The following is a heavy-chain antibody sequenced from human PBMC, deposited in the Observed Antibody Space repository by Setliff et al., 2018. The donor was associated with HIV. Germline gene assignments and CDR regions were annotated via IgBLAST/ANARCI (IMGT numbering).Heavy chain of an antibody. CDR1: GGSISSGSYY. CDR3: ARQSLLGKIAVAAYDY. J-gene: IGHJ4*02. Sequence: PSETLSLTCTVSGGSISSGSYYWSWIRQPAGKGLEWIGSVSYSGTTYYNPSLQSRVTVSGDTSKNQFSLNLNSVTAADTAVYYCARQSLLGKIAVAAYDYWGQGTLVTVSS. CDR2: VSYSGTT. D-gene: IGHD6-19*01. V-gene: IGHV4-39*01.